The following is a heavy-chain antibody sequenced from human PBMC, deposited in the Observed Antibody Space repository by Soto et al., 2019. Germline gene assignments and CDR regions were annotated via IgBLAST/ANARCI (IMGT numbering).Heavy chain of an antibody. CDR3: ARGVAKTRWFDP. V-gene: IGHV3-33*08. Sequence: GGSLRLSCAASGFTFSSYGMHWVRQAPGKGLEWVAVIWYDGSNKYYADSVKGRFTISRDNSKNTLYLQMNSLRAEDTAVYYCARGVAKTRWFDPWGQGTLVTVSS. J-gene: IGHJ5*02. CDR2: IWYDGSNK. CDR1: GFTFSSYG. D-gene: IGHD5-12*01.